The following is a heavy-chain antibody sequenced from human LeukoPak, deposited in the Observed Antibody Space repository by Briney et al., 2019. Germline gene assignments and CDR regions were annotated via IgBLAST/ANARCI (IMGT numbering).Heavy chain of an antibody. CDR1: GDTFTSYD. D-gene: IGHD5-24*01. CDR3: ARARRGMATIHDYYFDY. CDR2: MNPNSGNT. V-gene: IGHV1-8*01. J-gene: IGHJ4*02. Sequence: ASVKVSCKASGDTFTSYDINWVRQATGQGLEWIGWMNPNSGNTGYAQKFQGRVTLTRNTSISTAYMELSSLRSEDTAVYYCARARRGMATIHDYYFDYWGQGTLVTVSS.